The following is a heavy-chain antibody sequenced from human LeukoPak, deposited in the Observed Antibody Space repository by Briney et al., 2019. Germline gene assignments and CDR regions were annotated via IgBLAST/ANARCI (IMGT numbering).Heavy chain of an antibody. J-gene: IGHJ6*03. CDR2: ISGSGGST. D-gene: IGHD4-23*01. Sequence: GGSLRLSCAASGFTFSSYAMNWVRQAPGKGLEWVGAISGSGGSTYYADSVKGRFTISRDNSKNTLYLQVNSLRAEDTAVYYCATGGNSYYYYYMDVWGKGTTVTVSS. CDR3: ATGGNSYYYYYMDV. V-gene: IGHV3-23*01. CDR1: GFTFSSYA.